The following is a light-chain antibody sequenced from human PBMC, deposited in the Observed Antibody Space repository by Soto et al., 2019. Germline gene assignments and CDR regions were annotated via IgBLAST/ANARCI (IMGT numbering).Light chain of an antibody. V-gene: IGLV1-40*01. CDR1: SSNIGAGYD. CDR3: QSYDSSLSGSYV. CDR2: NNN. Sequence: QSVLTQPPSVSGAPGQRVTISCTGSSSNIGAGYDVHWYQRLPGTAPKVLIYNNNNRPSGVPDRFSGSKSGTSASLAITGLQAEDEADYYCQSYDSSLSGSYVFGTGTKLIVL. J-gene: IGLJ1*01.